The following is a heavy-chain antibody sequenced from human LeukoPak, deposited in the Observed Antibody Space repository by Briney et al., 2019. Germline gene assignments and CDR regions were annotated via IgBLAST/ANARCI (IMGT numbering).Heavy chain of an antibody. Sequence: GGSLRLSCAASGFTFSSYAMSWVRQAPGKGLEWVSAISGSGGSTYYADSVKGQFTISRDNSKNTLYLQMNSLRAEDTAVYYCAKGRSSSWFHYFDYWGQGTLVTVSS. CDR3: AKGRSSSWFHYFDY. D-gene: IGHD6-13*01. J-gene: IGHJ4*02. V-gene: IGHV3-23*01. CDR2: ISGSGGST. CDR1: GFTFSSYA.